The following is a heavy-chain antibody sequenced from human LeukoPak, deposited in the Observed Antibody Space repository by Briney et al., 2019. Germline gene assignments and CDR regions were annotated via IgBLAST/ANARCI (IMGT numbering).Heavy chain of an antibody. D-gene: IGHD3-22*01. CDR2: IYSGVTT. CDR1: GFTVSSNY. J-gene: IGHJ4*02. CDR3: ARGLDSPGGGYYLDY. Sequence: PGGSLRLSCAASGFTVSSNYMSWVRQAPGKGLEWVSVIYSGVTTYYADSVLGRFTISRDNSKNTLYLQMNSLRAEDTAVYYCARGLDSPGGGYYLDYWGQGTLVTVSS. V-gene: IGHV3-53*01.